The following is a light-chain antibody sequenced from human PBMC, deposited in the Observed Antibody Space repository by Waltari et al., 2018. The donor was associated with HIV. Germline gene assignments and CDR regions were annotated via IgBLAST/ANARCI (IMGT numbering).Light chain of an antibody. Sequence: QSELPQPPSVSAAPGQRVTTSCTGSSPNTGAGLDLHWYQQVPGRAPKVVIYGNSNRPSGVPDRFSGSKSGSSASLVITGLQSEDEADYYCQSYDSNLSGLFGGGTKVTVL. CDR3: QSYDSNLSGL. CDR1: SPNTGAGLD. V-gene: IGLV1-40*01. CDR2: GNS. J-gene: IGLJ2*01.